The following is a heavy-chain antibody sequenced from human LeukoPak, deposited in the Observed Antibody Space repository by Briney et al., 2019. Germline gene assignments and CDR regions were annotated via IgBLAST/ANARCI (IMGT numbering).Heavy chain of an antibody. Sequence: GESLKISCKGSGYSFTSYLIGWVRQMPGKGLEWMGIIYPGYSDTRYSPSFQGQVTISADKSISTAYLQWSSLKASDTAMYYCARHLRGAYDSSGYYYYGDYYFDYWGQGTLVTVSS. V-gene: IGHV5-51*01. CDR3: ARHLRGAYDSSGYYYYGDYYFDY. D-gene: IGHD3-22*01. CDR1: GYSFTSYL. J-gene: IGHJ4*02. CDR2: IYPGYSDT.